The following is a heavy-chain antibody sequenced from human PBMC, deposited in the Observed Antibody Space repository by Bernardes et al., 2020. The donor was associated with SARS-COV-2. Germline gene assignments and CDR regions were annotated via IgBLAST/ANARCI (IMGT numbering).Heavy chain of an antibody. CDR2: ISSDGSKT. Sequence: GGSLRLSCAASEFNFSSYAMHWVRQAPGRGLEWVSAISSDGSKTNYADSVKGRFTISRDNSRNTLSLQMTSLRGNDTAIYFCAKEFSRRQKFGMDVWGQGTTVTVS. CDR3: AKEFSRRQKFGMDV. D-gene: IGHD2-2*01. CDR1: EFNFSSYA. J-gene: IGHJ6*02. V-gene: IGHV3-30*18.